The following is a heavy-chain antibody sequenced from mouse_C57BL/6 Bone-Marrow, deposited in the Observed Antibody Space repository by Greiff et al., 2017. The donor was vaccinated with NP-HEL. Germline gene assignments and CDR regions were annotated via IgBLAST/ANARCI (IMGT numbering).Heavy chain of an antibody. CDR1: GYTFTSYW. D-gene: IGHD1-1*02. Sequence: QVQLQQPGAELVMPGASVKLSCKASGYTFTSYWMHWVKQRPGQGLEWIGEIDPSDSYTNYNQKFKGKSTLTVDKSSSTAYMQLSSLTSEDSAVYHCARVNYVKNFAYWGQGALVTVSA. J-gene: IGHJ3*01. CDR2: IDPSDSYT. CDR3: ARVNYVKNFAY. V-gene: IGHV1-69*01.